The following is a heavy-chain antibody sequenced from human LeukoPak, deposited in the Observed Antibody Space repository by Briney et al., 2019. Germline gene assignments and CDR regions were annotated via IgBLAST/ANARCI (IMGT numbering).Heavy chain of an antibody. D-gene: IGHD3-10*01. CDR3: ARANLWIGEHWFDP. CDR2: ISAYNGHT. J-gene: IGHJ5*02. CDR1: GGTFSSYA. Sequence: ASVKVSCKASGGTFSSYAISWVRQAPGQGLEWMGWISAYNGHTNYAQKFQGRVTMTTDTSTSTAYMELRSLTSDDTAVYYCARANLWIGEHWFDPWGQGTLVTVSP. V-gene: IGHV1-18*01.